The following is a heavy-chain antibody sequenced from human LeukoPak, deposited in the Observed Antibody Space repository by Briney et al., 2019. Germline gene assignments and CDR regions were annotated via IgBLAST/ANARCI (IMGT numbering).Heavy chain of an antibody. V-gene: IGHV3-64D*09. Sequence: GGSLRLSCSVSGFTLTTFALHWVRQAPGKGLEYVSGISNNGGSTYYADSVKGRFTISRDNSKNTLDLQMSSLRAEDTAVYFCTKVQLPRHELGKFYFDYWGQGTRVTVSS. D-gene: IGHD7-27*01. CDR2: ISNNGGST. CDR1: GFTLTTFA. CDR3: TKVQLPRHELGKFYFDY. J-gene: IGHJ4*02.